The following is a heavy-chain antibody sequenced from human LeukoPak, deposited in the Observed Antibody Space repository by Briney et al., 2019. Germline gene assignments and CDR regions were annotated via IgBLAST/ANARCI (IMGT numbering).Heavy chain of an antibody. CDR1: GYRFSRYG. CDR2: VSVFNGDT. Sequence: ASVKVPCKASGYRFSRYGISWVRQAPGQGPEWVGWVSVFNGDTKYAQKFQGRVTVTTEISTDTAYMELSSLRSDDTGVYYCARGHGYYYYMDVWGQGTTVTVSS. V-gene: IGHV1-18*01. CDR3: ARGHGYYYYMDV. J-gene: IGHJ6*03. D-gene: IGHD3-3*01.